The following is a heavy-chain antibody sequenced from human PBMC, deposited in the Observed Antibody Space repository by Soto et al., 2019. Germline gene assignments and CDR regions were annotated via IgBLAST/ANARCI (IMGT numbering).Heavy chain of an antibody. CDR3: ARDRSSSGWAGFDY. D-gene: IGHD6-19*01. CDR1: GFTFSNYG. V-gene: IGHV3-33*01. CDR2: IWYDGSNK. J-gene: IGHJ4*02. Sequence: QVQLVESGGGVVQPGRSLRLSCAASGFTFSNYGMHWVRQAPGKGLEWVAVIWYDGSNKYYADSVKGRFTISRDNSKNTLYLQMNSLRAEDTAVYYCARDRSSSGWAGFDYWGQGTLVVVSS.